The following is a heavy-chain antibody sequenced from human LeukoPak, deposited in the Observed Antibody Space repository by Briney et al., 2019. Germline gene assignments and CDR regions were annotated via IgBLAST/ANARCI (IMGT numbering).Heavy chain of an antibody. D-gene: IGHD4-23*01. CDR1: GFTFSSYR. CDR3: VRGNDYGGPHY. J-gene: IGHJ4*02. CDR2: IDRDGSRI. V-gene: IGHV3-74*01. Sequence: GGSLRLSCAVSGFTFSSYRMHWVRQAPGKGLVWVSRIDRDGSRINYADSVKGRFTISRDNGKNTLFLQMNSLRAEDAAVYYCVRGNDYGGPHYWGQGTLVTVSS.